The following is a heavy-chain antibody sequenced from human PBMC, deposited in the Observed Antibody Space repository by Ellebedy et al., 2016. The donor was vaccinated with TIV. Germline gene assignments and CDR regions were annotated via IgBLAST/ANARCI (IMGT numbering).Heavy chain of an antibody. D-gene: IGHD3-9*01. Sequence: PGGSLRLSCAASGFTFSSYAMSWVRQAPGKGLEWVSAISGSGGSTYYADSVKGRFTISRDNSKNTLYLQMNSLRAEDTAVYYCAKDWKHVLRYFDWLPPTLDAFDIWGQGTMVTVSS. CDR3: AKDWKHVLRYFDWLPPTLDAFDI. CDR1: GFTFSSYA. CDR2: ISGSGGST. V-gene: IGHV3-23*01. J-gene: IGHJ3*02.